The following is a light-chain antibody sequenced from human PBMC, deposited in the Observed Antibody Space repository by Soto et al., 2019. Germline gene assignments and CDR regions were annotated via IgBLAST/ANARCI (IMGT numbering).Light chain of an antibody. Sequence: EIVLTQSPGTLSLSPGERATLSCRAIQSVTSNYLGWYQQKSGQSPRLLIYGASSRATAIPVRFSGRGSGTDFTLTISRLEPEDFAVYFCQQYGSTPPTFGQGTKVDIK. CDR1: QSVTSNY. CDR2: GAS. J-gene: IGKJ1*01. V-gene: IGKV3-20*01. CDR3: QQYGSTPPT.